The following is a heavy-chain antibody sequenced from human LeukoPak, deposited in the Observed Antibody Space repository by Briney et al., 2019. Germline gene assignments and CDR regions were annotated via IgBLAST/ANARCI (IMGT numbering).Heavy chain of an antibody. CDR2: ISSSDSTI. CDR3: ARDNSFLYYFDY. CDR1: GFTFSDYY. V-gene: IGHV3-11*04. J-gene: IGHJ4*02. Sequence: GGSLRLSCAASGFTFSDYYMSWIRQAPGKGLEWVSYISSSDSTIYYADSVKGRFTISRDNSKNTLYLQMNSLRAEDTALYYCARDNSFLYYFDYWGQGTLVTVSS. D-gene: IGHD2/OR15-2a*01.